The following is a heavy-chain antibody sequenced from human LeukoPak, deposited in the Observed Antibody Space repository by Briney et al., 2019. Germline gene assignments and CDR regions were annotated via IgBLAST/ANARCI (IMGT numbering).Heavy chain of an antibody. CDR1: GFTFSIYG. CDR3: ARRPPNYSSRSDDAFDI. Sequence: GGSLRLSCAASGFTFSIYGMHWVRQAPGKGLEWVAFIRYDGSIKYYADSVKGRFTISRENSKNTLYLQMNSLRAEDTAVYYCARRPPNYSSRSDDAFDIWGQGTMVTVSS. V-gene: IGHV3-30*02. D-gene: IGHD6-13*01. CDR2: IRYDGSIK. J-gene: IGHJ3*02.